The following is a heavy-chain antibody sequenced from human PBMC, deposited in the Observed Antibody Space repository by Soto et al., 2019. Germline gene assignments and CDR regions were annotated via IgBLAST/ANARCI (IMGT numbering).Heavy chain of an antibody. CDR2: ISYTGST. J-gene: IGHJ5*02. CDR1: GGSISSDNYY. Sequence: SETVSLTCSVSGGSISSDNYYWAWILQPPGKGLEWMGSISYTGSTYSNPSLKSRVAISVDTSKNQFSLKLTSVTAAATGGYYCRGRGKLLWLRWFDSWGQG. V-gene: IGHV4-39*03. CDR3: RGRGKLLWLRWFDS. D-gene: IGHD5-18*01.